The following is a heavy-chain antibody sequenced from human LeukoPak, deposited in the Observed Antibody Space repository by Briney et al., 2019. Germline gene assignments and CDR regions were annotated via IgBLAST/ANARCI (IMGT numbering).Heavy chain of an antibody. J-gene: IGHJ4*02. V-gene: IGHV1-18*01. CDR2: ISAYNGNT. CDR3: AADLYGPRSASY. Sequence: ASVKASCKASGYTFTSYGISWVRQAPGQGLEWMGWISAYNGNTNYAQKFQERVTISRDMSTSTDYMELSSLRSEDTAVYYCAADLYGPRSASYWGQGTLVTVSS. CDR1: GYTFTSYG. D-gene: IGHD3-16*01.